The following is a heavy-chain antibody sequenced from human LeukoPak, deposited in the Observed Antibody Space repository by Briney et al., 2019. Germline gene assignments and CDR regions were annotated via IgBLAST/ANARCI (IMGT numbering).Heavy chain of an antibody. V-gene: IGHV4-34*01. Sequence: NTAETLSLTCAVYGGSFSYYSWSWIRQPPGKGLEWIGEINHSGSTNYNPSLKSRVTISVDTSKNHFSLKLSSVTAADTAVYYCARDRPNTGYDFDYWGQGALVTVSS. CDR3: ARDRPNTGYDFDY. CDR2: INHSGST. J-gene: IGHJ4*02. D-gene: IGHD5-12*01. CDR1: GGSFSYYS.